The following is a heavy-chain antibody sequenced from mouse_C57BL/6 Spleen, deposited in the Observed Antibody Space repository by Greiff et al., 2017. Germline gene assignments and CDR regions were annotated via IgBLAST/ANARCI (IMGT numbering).Heavy chain of an antibody. D-gene: IGHD1-1*01. J-gene: IGHJ3*01. CDR3: ARSGDYYGSSGAY. CDR1: GYAFSSSW. V-gene: IGHV1-82*01. CDR2: IYPGDGDT. Sequence: VQGVESGPELVKPGASVKISCKASGYAFSSSWMNWVKQRPGKGLEWIGRIYPGDGDTNYNGKFKGKATLTADKSSSTAYMQLSSLTSEDSAVYFCARSGDYYGSSGAYWGQGTLVTVSA.